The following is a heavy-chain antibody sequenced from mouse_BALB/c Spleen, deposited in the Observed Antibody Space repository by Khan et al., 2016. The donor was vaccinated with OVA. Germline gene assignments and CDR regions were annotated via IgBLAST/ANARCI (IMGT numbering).Heavy chain of an antibody. J-gene: IGHJ3*01. Sequence: QMQLEESGAELARPGASVKLSCKASGYTFTDYNINWVKQRTGQGLEWIGEIYPGSNNTYYNEKFKGKATLTADKSSSTAYMQLSSLTSEVSAVYFCAREWGAWFLYWGQGTLVTVSA. CDR2: IYPGSNNT. CDR3: AREWGAWFLY. CDR1: GYTFTDYN. V-gene: IGHV1-77*01.